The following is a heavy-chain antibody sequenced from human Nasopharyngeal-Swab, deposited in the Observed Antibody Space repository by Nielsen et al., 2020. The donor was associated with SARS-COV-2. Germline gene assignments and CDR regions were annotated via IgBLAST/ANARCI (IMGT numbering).Heavy chain of an antibody. V-gene: IGHV3-74*01. D-gene: IGHD4-11*01. Sequence: GESLQISCAASGFTFSSYWMHWVRQAPGKGLVWVSRINSDGSSTSYADSVKGRFTISRDNAKNTLYLQMNSLRAEDTAVYYCARGDYSNYVDYYYYYMDVWGKGTTVTVSS. CDR3: ARGDYSNYVDYYYYYMDV. J-gene: IGHJ6*03. CDR2: INSDGSST. CDR1: GFTFSSYW.